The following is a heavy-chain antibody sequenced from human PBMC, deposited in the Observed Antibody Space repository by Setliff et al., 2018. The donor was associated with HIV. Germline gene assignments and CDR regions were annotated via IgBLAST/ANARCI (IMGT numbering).Heavy chain of an antibody. Sequence: SETLSLTCTVSGGSISSYYWSWIRQPPGKGLEWIGYIYYSGSTNYNPSLKSRVTISVDTSKNQFSLKLSSVTAAGTAVYYCARGLRSPTYYYYYYMDVWGKGTTVTVSS. D-gene: IGHD2-21*02. CDR1: GGSISSYY. CDR2: IYYSGST. V-gene: IGHV4-59*01. CDR3: ARGLRSPTYYYYYYMDV. J-gene: IGHJ6*03.